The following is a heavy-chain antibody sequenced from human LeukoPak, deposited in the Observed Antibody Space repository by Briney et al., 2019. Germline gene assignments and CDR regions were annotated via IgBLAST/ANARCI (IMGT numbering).Heavy chain of an antibody. Sequence: SGGSLRLSCAASGFTFRSNAMSWVRQAPGKGLEWVSVINNSGGITYYADSVKGRFTISRDNSKNTLYLQMNSLRGEDTAVYYCARGCGGDCYYFDYWGQGTLVTVSS. J-gene: IGHJ4*02. CDR3: ARGCGGDCYYFDY. V-gene: IGHV3-23*01. D-gene: IGHD2-21*02. CDR2: INNSGGIT. CDR1: GFTFRSNA.